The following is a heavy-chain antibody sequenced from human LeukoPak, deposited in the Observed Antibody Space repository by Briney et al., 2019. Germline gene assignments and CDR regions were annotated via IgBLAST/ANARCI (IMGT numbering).Heavy chain of an antibody. CDR3: VRDWDHFDFDS. CDR2: IKGDGSHT. D-gene: IGHD3-9*01. CDR1: GFTFSNYW. J-gene: IGHJ5*01. Sequence: GGSLRLSCAASGFTFSNYWMHWVRQAPGKGLVWVSRIKGDGSHTIYADSVKGRFTISRNNAKNTLYLQMKSLRAEDTAVYYCVRDWDHFDFDSWGLGTLVTVSS. V-gene: IGHV3-74*01.